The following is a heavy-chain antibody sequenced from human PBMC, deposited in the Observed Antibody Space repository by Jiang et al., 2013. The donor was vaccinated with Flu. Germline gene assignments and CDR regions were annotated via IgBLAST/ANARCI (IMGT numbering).Heavy chain of an antibody. V-gene: IGHV4-39*07. Sequence: KSRVTISVDTSKNQFSLKLSSVTAADTAVYYCARLIFEQWLVAPGWFDPWGQGTLVTVSS. D-gene: IGHD6-19*01. J-gene: IGHJ5*02. CDR3: ARLIFEQWLVAPGWFDP.